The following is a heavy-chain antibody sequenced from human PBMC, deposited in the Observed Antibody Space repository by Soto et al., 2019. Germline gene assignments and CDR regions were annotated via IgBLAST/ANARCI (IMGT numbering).Heavy chain of an antibody. J-gene: IGHJ6*02. Sequence: PSETLSLTCAVSGYSISSGNYWAWIRQPPGRGLERIGSLYHIGSTHYNTSLKSRVTISVDTSKNHFSLELSSVTAADTAIYYCRSSTSCYDESCVDVWGQGTMVT. D-gene: IGHD2-2*01. CDR3: RSSTSCYDESCVDV. CDR1: GYSISSGNY. V-gene: IGHV4-38-2*01. CDR2: LYHIGST.